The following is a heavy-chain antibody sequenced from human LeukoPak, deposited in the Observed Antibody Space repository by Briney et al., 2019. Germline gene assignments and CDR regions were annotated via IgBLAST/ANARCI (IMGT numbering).Heavy chain of an antibody. D-gene: IGHD2-2*03. Sequence: GGSLRLSCAASGFTFSTYAMNWVRQAPGKGLEWVSYISSSSNTIYYADSVQGRFTISRDNANNSLYLQMNSLRAEDTAVYYCARAWILKAGVYYFDYWGQGTLVTVSS. V-gene: IGHV3-48*01. CDR3: ARAWILKAGVYYFDY. J-gene: IGHJ4*02. CDR1: GFTFSTYA. CDR2: ISSSSNTI.